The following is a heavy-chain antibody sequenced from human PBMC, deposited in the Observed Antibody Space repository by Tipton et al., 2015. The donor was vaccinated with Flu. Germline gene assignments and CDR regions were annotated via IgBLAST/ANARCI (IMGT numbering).Heavy chain of an antibody. J-gene: IGHJ6*02. V-gene: IGHV1-8*01. Sequence: QVQLVQSGAEVKKPGASVKVSCKASGYTFTSYDINWVRQATGQGLEWMGWMNPNSGNTGYAQKFQGRVTMTRNTSISTAYMELSSLRSEDTAVYYCARGRSSSWYGYYYYYGMDVWGQGTPVTVSS. CDR2: MNPNSGNT. D-gene: IGHD6-13*01. CDR3: ARGRSSSWYGYYYYYGMDV. CDR1: GYTFTSYD.